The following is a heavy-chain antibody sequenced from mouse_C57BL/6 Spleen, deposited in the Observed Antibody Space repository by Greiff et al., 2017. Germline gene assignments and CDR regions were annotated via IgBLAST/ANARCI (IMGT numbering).Heavy chain of an antibody. D-gene: IGHD1-1*01. V-gene: IGHV1-42*01. Sequence: EVQLQQSGPELVKPGASVKISCKASGYSFTGYYMNWVKQSPEKSLEWIGEINPSTGGNTYNQKFKAKATLTVDKSSSTAYMQLKSLESCDSEVFYSAGSRTAWFAYWGQGTLVTVSA. CDR1: GYSFTGYY. J-gene: IGHJ3*01. CDR2: INPSTGGN. CDR3: AGSRTAWFAY.